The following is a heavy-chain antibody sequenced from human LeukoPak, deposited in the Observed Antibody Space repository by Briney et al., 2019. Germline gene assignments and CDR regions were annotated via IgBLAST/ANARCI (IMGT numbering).Heavy chain of an antibody. CDR3: ARGSLGYYYYYMDV. CDR2: IYYSGST. CDR1: GGSISSYY. J-gene: IGHJ6*03. D-gene: IGHD3-16*01. V-gene: IGHV4-59*01. Sequence: SETLSLTCTVSGGSISSYYWSWIRQHPGEGLEWLGYIYYSGSTNYNPSLKSRVTISVDTSKNQFSLKLSSVTAADTAVYYCARGSLGYYYYYMDVWGKGTTVTVSS.